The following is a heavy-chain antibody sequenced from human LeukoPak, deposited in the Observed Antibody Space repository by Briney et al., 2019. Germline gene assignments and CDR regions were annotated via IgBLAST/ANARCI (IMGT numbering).Heavy chain of an antibody. Sequence: ASVKVSCKASGYTFTSYGISWVRQAPGQGLEWMGWISAYNGNTDYAQKFQGRVIMTTDTSTSTAYMELRSLRSDGTAVFYYARARAPDGDYVYYGMDVWGQGTTVTVSS. CDR2: ISAYNGNT. V-gene: IGHV1-18*01. CDR3: ARARAPDGDYVYYGMDV. J-gene: IGHJ6*02. D-gene: IGHD4-17*01. CDR1: GYTFTSYG.